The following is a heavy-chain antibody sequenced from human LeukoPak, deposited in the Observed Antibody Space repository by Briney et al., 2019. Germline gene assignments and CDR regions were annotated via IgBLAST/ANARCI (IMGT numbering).Heavy chain of an antibody. Sequence: SETLSLTCAVYGGSFSGYYWSWIRQPPGKGLEWIGEINHSGSTNYNPSLKSRVTISVDTSKNQFSLKLSSVTAADTAVYYCARLGKYCSSTTCNYYYGMDVWGQGTTVIVSS. CDR2: INHSGST. CDR3: ARLGKYCSSTTCNYYYGMDV. V-gene: IGHV4-34*01. CDR1: GGSFSGYY. J-gene: IGHJ6*02. D-gene: IGHD2-2*01.